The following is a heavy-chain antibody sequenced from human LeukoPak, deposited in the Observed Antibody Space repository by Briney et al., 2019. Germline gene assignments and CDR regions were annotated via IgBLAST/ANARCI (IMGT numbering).Heavy chain of an antibody. CDR3: AKNHDSNGYHTADAFDV. CDR2: ISYDGSYK. CDR1: GFTFSSYA. J-gene: IGHJ3*01. Sequence: GGSLRLFCTASGFTFSSYAMHWVRQAPGKGLEGMALISYDGSYKYYADSVKGRVTISKDISQNTLYLQMNSLRAEETGVYYCAKNHDSNGYHTADAFDVWGQGTMVTVSS. D-gene: IGHD3-22*01. V-gene: IGHV3-30*04.